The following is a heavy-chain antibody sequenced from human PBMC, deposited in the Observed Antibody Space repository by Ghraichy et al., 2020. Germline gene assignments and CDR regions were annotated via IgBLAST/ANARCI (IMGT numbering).Heavy chain of an antibody. CDR1: GGSFSGYY. CDR3: ARDMIVVDTNTHRRDWYFDL. V-gene: IGHV4-34*01. D-gene: IGHD3-22*01. CDR2: INHSGST. Sequence: SETLSLTCAVYGGSFSGYYWSWIRQPPGKGLEWIGEINHSGSTNYNPSLKSRVTISVDTSKNQFSLKLSSVTAADTAVYYCARDMIVVDTNTHRRDWYFDLWGRGTLVTVSS. J-gene: IGHJ2*01.